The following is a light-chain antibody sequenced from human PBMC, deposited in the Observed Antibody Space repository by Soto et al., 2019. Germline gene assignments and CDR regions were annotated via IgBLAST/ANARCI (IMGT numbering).Light chain of an antibody. CDR1: SSDVGSYNL. CDR2: EVS. V-gene: IGLV2-23*02. CDR3: SSYAGSRTPLI. Sequence: QSVLTQPASVSGSPGQSITISCTGTSSDVGSYNLVSWYQQHPGKAPKLMIYEVSKRPSGVSNRFSGSKSGNTASLTISGLQAEDEADYYCSSYAGSRTPLIFGTGTKSPS. J-gene: IGLJ1*01.